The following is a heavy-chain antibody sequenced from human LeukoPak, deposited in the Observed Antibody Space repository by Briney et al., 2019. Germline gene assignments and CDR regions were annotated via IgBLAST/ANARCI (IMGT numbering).Heavy chain of an antibody. CDR3: AQRTDSGSSPVR. D-gene: IGHD1-26*01. Sequence: ESGPTLVNPTQTLTLTCSFSGFSLTTSGVGVGWIRQPPGKALEWLALIYWNDDKRYSPSLKNRLTITKDTSKNQVVLTMTNVDPVDTATYYCAQRTDSGSSPVRWGQGTLVTVSS. J-gene: IGHJ4*02. V-gene: IGHV2-5*01. CDR1: GFSLTTSGVG. CDR2: IYWNDDK.